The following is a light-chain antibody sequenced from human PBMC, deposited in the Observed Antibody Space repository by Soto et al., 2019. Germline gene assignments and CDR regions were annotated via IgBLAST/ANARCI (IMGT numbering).Light chain of an antibody. J-gene: IGKJ4*01. CDR3: QQSYSTPLT. CDR1: QSISSY. CDR2: AAS. Sequence: DIQMTQSPSSLSASVGDSVTLTYRASQSISSYLNWYQQKPGKAPKLLIYAASSLQSGVPSRFSGSGSGTDFTLTISSLQPEDFATYYCQQSYSTPLTFGGGTKVDIK. V-gene: IGKV1-39*01.